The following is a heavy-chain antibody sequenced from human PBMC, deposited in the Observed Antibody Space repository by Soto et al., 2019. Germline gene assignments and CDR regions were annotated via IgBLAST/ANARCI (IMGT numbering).Heavy chain of an antibody. V-gene: IGHV3-53*01. CDR2: IYSGGST. CDR1: GFTVSSNY. Sequence: PGRSLRLSYAAVGFTVSSNYMRWVRQAPGKGLEWVSVIYSGGSTYYADSVKGRFTISRDNAKNSLYLQMNSLRAEDTAVYYCARDHSPEYSSSSGYYMDVWGKGTTVTVSS. CDR3: ARDHSPEYSSSSGYYMDV. J-gene: IGHJ6*03. D-gene: IGHD6-6*01.